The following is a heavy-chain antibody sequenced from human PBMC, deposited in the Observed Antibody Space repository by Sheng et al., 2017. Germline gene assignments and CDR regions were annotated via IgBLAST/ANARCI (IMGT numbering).Heavy chain of an antibody. Sequence: EVQLVQSGGEVKKPGESLKISCKASGYNFTSYWIGWVRQMPGKGLEWMGIIYPGDSDTRHSPSFQGQVTISVDKSISTAYLQWSGLKVSDTAIFYCARLVSYCSGGTCFTTYNWFDSWGQG. CDR3: ARLVSYCSGGTCFTTYNWFDS. J-gene: IGHJ5*02. V-gene: IGHV5-51*01. CDR2: IYPGDSDT. D-gene: IGHD2-15*01. CDR1: GYNFTSYW.